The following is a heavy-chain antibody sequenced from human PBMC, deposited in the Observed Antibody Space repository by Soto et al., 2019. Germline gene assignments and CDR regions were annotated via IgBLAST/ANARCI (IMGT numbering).Heavy chain of an antibody. J-gene: IGHJ4*02. Sequence: SETLSLTCTVSGGPISSGDYYWSWIRQPPGKGLEWIGYIYYSGSTYYNPSLKSRVTISVDTSKNQFSLKLSSVTAADTAVYYCAREGGIVGATTVDYWGQGTLVTVSS. V-gene: IGHV4-30-4*01. CDR3: AREGGIVGATTVDY. CDR2: IYYSGST. D-gene: IGHD1-26*01. CDR1: GGPISSGDYY.